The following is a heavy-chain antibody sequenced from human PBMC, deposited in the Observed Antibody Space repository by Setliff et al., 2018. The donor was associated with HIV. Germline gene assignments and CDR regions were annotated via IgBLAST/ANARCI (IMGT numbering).Heavy chain of an antibody. D-gene: IGHD3-22*01. V-gene: IGHV1-18*01. J-gene: IGHJ3*02. CDR2: ISAYSGNT. Sequence: ASVKVSCKASGYIFTSYGITWVRQAPGQGLEWMGWISAYSGNTNYAQKLQGRVTMTTDTSTNTAYMELGSLSSDDTAVYYCARDQKYFYDSSGDVFDIWGQGTMVTVSS. CDR1: GYIFTSYG. CDR3: ARDQKYFYDSSGDVFDI.